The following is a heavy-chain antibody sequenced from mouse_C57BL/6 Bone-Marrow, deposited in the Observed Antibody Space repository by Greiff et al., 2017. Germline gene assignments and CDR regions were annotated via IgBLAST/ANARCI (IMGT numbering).Heavy chain of an antibody. D-gene: IGHD2-1*01. Sequence: EVKLMESGPELVKPGASVKIPCTASGYTFTDYNMDWVKQSHGKSLEWIGDINPNNGGTIYNQKFKGKATLTVDKSSSTAYMELRSLTSEDTAVYYCARKIYLYKGNYEAWFAYWGQGTLVTVSA. V-gene: IGHV1-18*01. CDR2: INPNNGGT. CDR3: ARKIYLYKGNYEAWFAY. CDR1: GYTFTDYN. J-gene: IGHJ3*01.